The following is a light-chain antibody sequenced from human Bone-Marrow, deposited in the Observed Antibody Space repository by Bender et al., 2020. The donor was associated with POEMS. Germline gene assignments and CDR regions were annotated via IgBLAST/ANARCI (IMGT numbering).Light chain of an antibody. V-gene: IGLV2-23*02. Sequence: QSALTQPASVSGSPGQSITISCTGTNSDVGSYQLVSWYQHHPGKAPKLMVYDVTKRPSGVSNRFSGSKSGNTASLTISGLQADDEADYYCCSYAGTISWVFGGGTRLTVL. J-gene: IGLJ3*02. CDR3: CSYAGTISWV. CDR2: DVT. CDR1: NSDVGSYQL.